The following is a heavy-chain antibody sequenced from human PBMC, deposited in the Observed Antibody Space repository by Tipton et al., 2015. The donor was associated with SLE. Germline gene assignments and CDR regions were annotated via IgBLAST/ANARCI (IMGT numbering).Heavy chain of an antibody. V-gene: IGHV4-4*02. Sequence: TLSLTCTVSGDSITSITRTNWWSWVRQPPGKGLEWIGEIFHSGSTNYRPSLKSRVIISVDKSKNQFSLKLSSVTVEDTAVYYCALQRGYSYGFDYWGQGTLVTVSS. J-gene: IGHJ4*02. CDR1: GDSITSITRTNW. CDR2: IFHSGST. D-gene: IGHD5-18*01. CDR3: ALQRGYSYGFDY.